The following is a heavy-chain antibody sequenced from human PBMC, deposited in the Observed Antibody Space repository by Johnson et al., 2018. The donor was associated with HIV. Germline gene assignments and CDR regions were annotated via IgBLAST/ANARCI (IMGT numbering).Heavy chain of an antibody. Sequence: VQLVESGGGLVKPGGSLRLSCAGSGFTFSDYYMSWIRQAPGKGLEWVSVIYSGGSIYYADSVKGRFSISRDNSKNTLYLQMNSLGAEDTAVYYCARDRGYWDAFDIWGQGTMVTVSS. D-gene: IGHD3-22*01. CDR1: GFTFSDYY. CDR3: ARDRGYWDAFDI. J-gene: IGHJ3*02. V-gene: IGHV3-66*01. CDR2: IYSGGSI.